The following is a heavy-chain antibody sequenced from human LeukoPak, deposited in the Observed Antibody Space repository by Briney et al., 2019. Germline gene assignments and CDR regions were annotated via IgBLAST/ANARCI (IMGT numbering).Heavy chain of an antibody. Sequence: ASVKVSCKASGGTFSSYAVSWVRQAPGQGLEWMGGIIPIFGTANYAQKFQGRVTITADESTSTAYMELSSLRSEDTAVYYCARASSGSFTIDYWGQGTLVTVSS. CDR1: GGTFSSYA. D-gene: IGHD3-10*01. CDR3: ARASSGSFTIDY. V-gene: IGHV1-69*13. CDR2: IIPIFGTA. J-gene: IGHJ4*02.